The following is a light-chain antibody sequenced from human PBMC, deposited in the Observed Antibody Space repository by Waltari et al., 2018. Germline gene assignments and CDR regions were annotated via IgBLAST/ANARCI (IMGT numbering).Light chain of an antibody. Sequence: DIVLTQSPGTLSLSPGEIAILSCRASQSVSSSYLAWYQQKPGQAPRLLIYGASSRATGIPDRFSGSGSGTDFTLTIGRLEPEDFAVYYCQQYGSSSFTFGPGTKVDIK. J-gene: IGKJ3*01. CDR1: QSVSSSY. V-gene: IGKV3-20*01. CDR2: GAS. CDR3: QQYGSSSFT.